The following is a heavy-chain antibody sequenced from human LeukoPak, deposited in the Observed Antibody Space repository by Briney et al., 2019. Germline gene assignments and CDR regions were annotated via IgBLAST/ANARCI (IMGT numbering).Heavy chain of an antibody. D-gene: IGHD1-20*01. CDR3: AREDYRYNWNYFDY. J-gene: IGHJ4*02. CDR2: IYTSGST. CDR1: GGSISSYY. Sequence: PSETLSLTCTVSGGSISSYYWSWIRQPAGKGLEWIGCIYTSGSTNYNPSLKSRVTMSVDTSKNQFSLKLSSVTAADTAVYYCAREDYRYNWNYFDYWGQGTLVTVSS. V-gene: IGHV4-4*07.